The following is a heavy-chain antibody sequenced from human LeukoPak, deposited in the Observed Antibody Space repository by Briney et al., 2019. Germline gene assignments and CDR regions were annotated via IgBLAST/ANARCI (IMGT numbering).Heavy chain of an antibody. CDR1: GFTFSSYA. V-gene: IGHV3-23*01. Sequence: GSLRLSCAASGFTFSSYAMSWVRQAPGKGLEWVSAISGSGGSTYYADSVKGRFTISRDNSKNTLYLLMNSLRAEDTAVYYCAKAVSGYSSSDLDYWGQGTLVTVSS. CDR2: ISGSGGST. J-gene: IGHJ4*02. D-gene: IGHD6-13*01. CDR3: AKAVSGYSSSDLDY.